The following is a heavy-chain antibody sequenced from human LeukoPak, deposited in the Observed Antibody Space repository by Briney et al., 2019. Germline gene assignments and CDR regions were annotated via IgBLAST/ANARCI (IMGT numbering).Heavy chain of an antibody. Sequence: GSLRLSCAASGFTFSAYWMTWVRQAPGKGLAWVANIIEGGDVKYYVDSVKGRFTIPRDNTKNSLYLQMTSPRVDDTAVYYCARVGKNGWDFDHWGQGTLVTVSS. J-gene: IGHJ4*02. CDR3: ARVGKNGWDFDH. CDR2: IIEGGDVK. V-gene: IGHV3-7*01. D-gene: IGHD1-26*01. CDR1: GFTFSAYW.